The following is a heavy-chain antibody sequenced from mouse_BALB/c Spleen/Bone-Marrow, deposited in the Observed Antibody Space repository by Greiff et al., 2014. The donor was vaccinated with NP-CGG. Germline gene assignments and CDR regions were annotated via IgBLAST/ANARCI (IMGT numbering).Heavy chain of an antibody. CDR3: ARTAY. CDR2: IDPSDSET. Sequence: VQLQESGAELVKPGAPVKLSCKASGYTFTDYWMNWVKQRPGRGFEWIGRIDPSDSETHYNQKFKDKATLTVDKSSTTAYIQLSNLTSEDSAVYYCARTAYWGQGTLVTVSA. J-gene: IGHJ3*01. CDR1: GYTFTDYW. V-gene: IGHV1-69*02.